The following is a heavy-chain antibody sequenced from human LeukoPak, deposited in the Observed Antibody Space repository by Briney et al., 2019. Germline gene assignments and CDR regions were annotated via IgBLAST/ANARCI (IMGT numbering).Heavy chain of an antibody. CDR3: ARGLFSGEWSLLYYYYYYMDV. J-gene: IGHJ6*03. CDR2: MNPNSGNT. V-gene: IGHV1-8*01. D-gene: IGHD3-3*01. Sequence: ASVKVSCKASGYTFTSYDINWVRQATGQGLEWMGWMNPNSGNTGYAQKFQGRVTMTRNTSISTAYMELSSLRSEDTAVYYCARGLFSGEWSLLYYYYYYMDVWGKGTTVTVSS. CDR1: GYTFTSYD.